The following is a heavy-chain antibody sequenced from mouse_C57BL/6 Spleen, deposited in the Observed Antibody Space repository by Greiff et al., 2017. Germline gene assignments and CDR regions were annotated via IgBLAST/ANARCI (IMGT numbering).Heavy chain of an antibody. Sequence: QVQLKQSGAELVMPGASVKLSCKASGYTFTSYWMHWVKQRPGQGLEWIGEIDPSDSYTNYNQKFKGKSTLTVDKSSSTAYMQLSSLTSEDSAVYYCARFRDYMDYWGQGTSVTVSS. V-gene: IGHV1-69*01. D-gene: IGHD2-13*01. J-gene: IGHJ4*01. CDR3: ARFRDYMDY. CDR1: GYTFTSYW. CDR2: IDPSDSYT.